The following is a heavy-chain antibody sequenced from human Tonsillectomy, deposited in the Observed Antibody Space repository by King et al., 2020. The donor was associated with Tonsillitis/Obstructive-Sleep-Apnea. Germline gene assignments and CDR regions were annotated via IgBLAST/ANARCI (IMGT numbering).Heavy chain of an antibody. J-gene: IGHJ5*02. Sequence: TLKESGPTLVKPTQTLTLTCTFSGFSLSTSGVGVGWIRQPPGKALEWLALIFWDDYRRYSPSLETRLTITKDTPKNQVVLTMTNMDPVDTATYYCAHSPPAVAGTVNWFDPWGQGTLVTVSS. CDR2: IFWDDYR. CDR3: AHSPPAVAGTVNWFDP. CDR1: GFSLSTSGVG. D-gene: IGHD6-19*01. V-gene: IGHV2-5*02.